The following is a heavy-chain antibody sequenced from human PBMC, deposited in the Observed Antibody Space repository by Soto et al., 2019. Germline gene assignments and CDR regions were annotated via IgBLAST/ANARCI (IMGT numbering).Heavy chain of an antibody. CDR1: GFTFDDYA. J-gene: IGHJ5*02. D-gene: IGHD6-19*01. CDR3: AKDMSSGWYLTGWFDP. CDR2: ISWNSVSI. V-gene: IGHV3-9*01. Sequence: EVQLVESGGGLVQPGRSLRLSCAASGFTFDDYAMHWVRQAPGKGLEWVSGISWNSVSIGYADSVKGRFTISRDNAKNSLYLQMNSLRAEDTALYYCAKDMSSGWYLTGWFDPWGQGTLVTVSS.